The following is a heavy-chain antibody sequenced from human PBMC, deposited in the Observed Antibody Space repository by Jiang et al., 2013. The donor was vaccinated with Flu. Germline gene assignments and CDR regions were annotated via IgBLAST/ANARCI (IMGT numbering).Heavy chain of an antibody. Sequence: GAEVKKPGASVKVSCKASGYTFTGYYMHWVRQAPGQGLEWMGWINPNSGGTNYAQKFQGRVTMTRDTSISTAYMELSRLRSDDTAVYYCALESYPRDNWFDPWGQGTLVTVSS. J-gene: IGHJ5*02. D-gene: IGHD1-26*01. CDR3: ALESYPRDNWFDP. V-gene: IGHV1-2*02. CDR1: GYTFTGYY. CDR2: INPNSGGT.